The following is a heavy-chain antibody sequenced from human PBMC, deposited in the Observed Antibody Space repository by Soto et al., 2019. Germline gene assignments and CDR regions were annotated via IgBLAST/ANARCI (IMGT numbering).Heavy chain of an antibody. CDR3: ARVTGYYYVDY. CDR2: INAGNGNT. Sequence: GASLKVSCKASGYTFNSYAMHWARQAPGQRLEWMGWINAGNGNTKYSQKFQGRVTITRDTSASTAYMELSSLRSEDTAVYYCARVTGYYYVDYWGQGTLDTVSS. J-gene: IGHJ4*02. CDR1: GYTFNSYA. V-gene: IGHV1-3*01. D-gene: IGHD3-9*01.